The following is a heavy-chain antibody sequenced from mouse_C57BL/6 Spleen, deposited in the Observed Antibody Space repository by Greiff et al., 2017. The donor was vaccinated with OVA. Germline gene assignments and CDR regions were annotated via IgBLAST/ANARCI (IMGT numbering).Heavy chain of an antibody. CDR1: GYAFSSSW. V-gene: IGHV1-82*01. J-gene: IGHJ2*01. CDR2: IYPGDGDT. Sequence: VQLQQSGPELVKPGASVKISCKASGYAFSSSWMNWVKQRPGKGLEWIGRIYPGDGDTNYNGKFKGKATLTADKSSSTAYMQLSSLTSEDSAVYFCARRNYGSSYLDYWGQGTTLTVSS. CDR3: ARRNYGSSYLDY. D-gene: IGHD1-1*01.